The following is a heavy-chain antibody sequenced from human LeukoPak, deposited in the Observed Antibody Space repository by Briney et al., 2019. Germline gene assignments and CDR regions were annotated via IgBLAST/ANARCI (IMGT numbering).Heavy chain of an antibody. CDR1: GGSFSDYY. V-gene: IGHV4-34*01. J-gene: IGHJ4*02. D-gene: IGHD6-6*01. Sequence: SETLSLTCAVYGGSFSDYYWSWIRQAPGKGLEWIGEINHSGSTNYNPSLKSRVTISVDTSKKQFSLNLSSATAADTAVYYCAGPGAARLDYWGQGILVTVSS. CDR3: AGPGAARLDY. CDR2: INHSGST.